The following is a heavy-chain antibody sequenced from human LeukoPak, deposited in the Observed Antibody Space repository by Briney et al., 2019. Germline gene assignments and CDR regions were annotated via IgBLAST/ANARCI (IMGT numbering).Heavy chain of an antibody. CDR3: ARDRYDREQPYNWFDP. J-gene: IGHJ5*02. Sequence: ASVKVSCKASGGTFGSYAISWGRQAPGQGLEWMGGIIPIFGTANYAQKFQGRVTITTDESTSTDYMELSSLRSEDTDVYYCARDRYDREQPYNWFDPWGQGTLVTVSS. CDR1: GGTFGSYA. D-gene: IGHD3-22*01. V-gene: IGHV1-69*05. CDR2: IIPIFGTA.